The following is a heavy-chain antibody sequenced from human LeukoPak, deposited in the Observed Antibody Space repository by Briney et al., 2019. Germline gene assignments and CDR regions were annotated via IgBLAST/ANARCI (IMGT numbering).Heavy chain of an antibody. CDR1: GGTFSSYA. J-gene: IGHJ4*02. CDR3: GKGHGGSTAFDF. D-gene: IGHD3-16*01. Sequence: SVKVSCKASGGTFSSYAISWVRQAPGQGLEWMGGIIPIFGTANYAQKFQGRVTITADESTSTAYMELSSLRSEDTAVYYCGKGHGGSTAFDFWGQETLVTVSS. CDR2: IIPIFGTA. V-gene: IGHV1-69*13.